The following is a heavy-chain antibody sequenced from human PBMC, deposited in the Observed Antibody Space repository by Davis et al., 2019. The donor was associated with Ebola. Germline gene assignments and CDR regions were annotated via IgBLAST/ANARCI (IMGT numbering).Heavy chain of an antibody. D-gene: IGHD1-1*01. Sequence: SETLSLTCTISGFSITSGYYWAWIRQPPGKGLEYIGAVYHNGKTYYNPSLTSPVTISVDTSKNQFSLKLSSVTAADTAVYYCARGLYPWELDYWGQGTLVTVSS. CDR3: ARGLYPWELDY. J-gene: IGHJ4*02. V-gene: IGHV4-38-2*02. CDR2: VYHNGKT. CDR1: GFSITSGYY.